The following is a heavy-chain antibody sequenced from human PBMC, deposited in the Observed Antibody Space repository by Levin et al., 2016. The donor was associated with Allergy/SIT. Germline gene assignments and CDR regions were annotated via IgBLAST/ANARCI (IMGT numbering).Heavy chain of an antibody. CDR2: ISGSGSIT. CDR1: GFTFSSYA. V-gene: IGHV3-23*01. D-gene: IGHD4-17*01. Sequence: GGPLRLSCTASGFTFSSYATSWVRQAPGKGPEWVSTISGSGSITYFADSLKGRFTISRDNSRNTLYLQIISLRAEDTAVYYCAKHYGDSVYESFDYWGQGTLVTVSS. CDR3: AKHYGDSVYESFDY. J-gene: IGHJ4*02.